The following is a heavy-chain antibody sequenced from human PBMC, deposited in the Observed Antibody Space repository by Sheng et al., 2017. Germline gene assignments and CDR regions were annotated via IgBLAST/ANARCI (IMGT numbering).Heavy chain of an antibody. CDR3: AIAKPQHYYDSSGALDY. CDR1: GFTFSSYA. CDR2: ISGSGGST. J-gene: IGHJ4*02. Sequence: EVQLLESGGGLVQPGGSLRLSCAASGFTFSSYAMSWVRQAPGKGLEWVSAISGSGGSTYYADSVKGRFTISRDNSKNTLYLQMNSLRAEDTAVYYCAIAKPQHYYDSSGALDYWGQGTLVTVSS. D-gene: IGHD3-22*01. V-gene: IGHV3-23*01.